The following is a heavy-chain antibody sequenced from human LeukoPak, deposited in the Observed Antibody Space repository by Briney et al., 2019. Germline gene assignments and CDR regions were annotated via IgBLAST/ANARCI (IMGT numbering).Heavy chain of an antibody. Sequence: PSETLSLTCTVSGGSISSYYWSWIRQPPGKGLEWIGYIYYSGSTNYNPSLKSRVTISVDTSKNQFSLKLSSVTAADTAVYYCARVVLGIGFDYWGQGTLVTVSS. V-gene: IGHV4-59*01. CDR2: IYYSGST. J-gene: IGHJ4*02. CDR1: GGSISSYY. D-gene: IGHD7-27*01. CDR3: ARVVLGIGFDY.